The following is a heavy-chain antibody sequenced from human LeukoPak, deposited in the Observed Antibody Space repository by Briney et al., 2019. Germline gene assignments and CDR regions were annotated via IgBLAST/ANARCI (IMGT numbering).Heavy chain of an antibody. D-gene: IGHD3-10*01. Sequence: SETLSLTCTVSSASINSSPYFWAWIRQSPGTGLEWIGSFSYSGTTYYNPSLKSRVTISVDTSKNQFSLKLNSVTAADTAVFYCAANSADYNTLGSSYKVWGQGTLVTVSS. V-gene: IGHV4-39*01. J-gene: IGHJ4*02. CDR1: SASINSSPYF. CDR2: FSYSGTT. CDR3: AANSADYNTLGSSYKV.